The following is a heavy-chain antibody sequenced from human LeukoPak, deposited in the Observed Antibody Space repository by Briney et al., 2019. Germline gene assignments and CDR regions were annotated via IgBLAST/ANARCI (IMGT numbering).Heavy chain of an antibody. Sequence: GGSLRLSCADSGITFSSFAMSWVRQAPGKGLEWVSGINNRGGGTFYADSVQGRFTISRDDSKNTLYLDMNSLRAEDTAVYYCAREGAGDSGRYHSYFDLWGQGVLVTVSS. CDR1: GITFSSFA. CDR3: AREGAGDSGRYHSYFDL. CDR2: INNRGGGT. V-gene: IGHV3-23*01. D-gene: IGHD1-20*01. J-gene: IGHJ4*02.